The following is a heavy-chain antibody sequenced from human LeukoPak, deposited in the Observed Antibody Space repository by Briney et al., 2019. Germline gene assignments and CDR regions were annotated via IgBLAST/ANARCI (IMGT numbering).Heavy chain of an antibody. CDR2: ISSSGSTI. CDR1: GFTFSDYY. Sequence: GGSLRLSCAASGFTFSDYYMSWIRQAPGKGLEWVSYISSSGSTIYYADSVKGRFTISRDNAKNSLYLQMNSLRAEDTAVYYCARGREERSYYDFWSGYYTRNPSIRNWFDPWGQGTLVTVSS. D-gene: IGHD3-3*01. CDR3: ARGREERSYYDFWSGYYTRNPSIRNWFDP. V-gene: IGHV3-11*01. J-gene: IGHJ5*02.